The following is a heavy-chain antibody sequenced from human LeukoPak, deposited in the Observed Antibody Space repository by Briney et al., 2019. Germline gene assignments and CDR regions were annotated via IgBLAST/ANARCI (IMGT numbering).Heavy chain of an antibody. CDR1: GFSLSSYW. CDR2: INGDGSST. Sequence: GGSLRLSCAASGFSLSSYWMHWVRQAPGKGLVLVSRINGDGSSTRYADSVKGRFTISRDNAKNTLYLQMNSLRAEDTAVYYCARGGLNALEAFDIWGQGTLVTV. J-gene: IGHJ3*02. D-gene: IGHD1-1*01. V-gene: IGHV3-74*01. CDR3: ARGGLNALEAFDI.